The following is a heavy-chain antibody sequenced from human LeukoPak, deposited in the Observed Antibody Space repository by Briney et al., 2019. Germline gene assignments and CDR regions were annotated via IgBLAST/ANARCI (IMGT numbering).Heavy chain of an antibody. CDR1: GYTLTEVS. CDR2: FDPEDGET. Sequence: ASVKVSCKVSGYTLTEVSMHWVRQAPGKGLEWMGGFDPEDGETIYAQKFQGRVTMTEDTSTDTAYMELSSLRSEDTAVYYCATSNTKLLWFGELLSSSGWFDPWGQGALVTVSS. CDR3: ATSNTKLLWFGELLSSSGWFDP. J-gene: IGHJ5*02. V-gene: IGHV1-24*01. D-gene: IGHD3-10*01.